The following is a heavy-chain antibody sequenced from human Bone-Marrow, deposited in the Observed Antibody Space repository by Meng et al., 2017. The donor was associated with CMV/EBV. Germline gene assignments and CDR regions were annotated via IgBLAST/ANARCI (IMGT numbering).Heavy chain of an antibody. D-gene: IGHD3-3*01. V-gene: IGHV1-18*01. CDR2: ISVYNGNT. J-gene: IGHJ5*01. CDR1: GQPFSTLG. Sequence: QWVTSGGEGEKPGGALEVTRHTAGQPFSTLGITWVRQAPGEGREWMGWISVYNGNTEYSQKLQGRGTMTTDTSTSTVYMELRSLRSDDTAVYFCAGWTFGVTYGLGSWGHGTLVTVSS. CDR3: AGWTFGVTYGLGS.